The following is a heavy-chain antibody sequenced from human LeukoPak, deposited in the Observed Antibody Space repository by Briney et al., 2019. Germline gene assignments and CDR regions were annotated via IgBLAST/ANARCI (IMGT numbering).Heavy chain of an antibody. D-gene: IGHD4-17*01. V-gene: IGHV3-23*01. CDR2: VSGSGGST. CDR3: AKQPVPYGDQYYFDY. Sequence: GGSLGLSCAASGFTFSSHAMSWVRRAPGKGLEWVSAVSGSGGSTFYADSGKGRFTISRDNSKNTLYLQMNSLRAEDTAVYYCAKQPVPYGDQYYFDYWGQGTLVTVSS. J-gene: IGHJ4*02. CDR1: GFTFSSHA.